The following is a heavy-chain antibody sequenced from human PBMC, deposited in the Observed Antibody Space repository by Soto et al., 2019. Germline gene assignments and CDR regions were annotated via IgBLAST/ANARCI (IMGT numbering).Heavy chain of an antibody. CDR2: IYSAGNT. CDR1: GFTVSSNY. Sequence: PGGSLRLSCAASGFTVSSNYMSWVRQAPGKGLEWISIIYSAGNTYYADSVKGRFTISRDNSKNTLYLQMNSLGAEDTAVYYCARDFVVGGPTTNYYSGLDVRGQGTTVTVSS. V-gene: IGHV3-66*01. CDR3: ARDFVVGGPTTNYYSGLDV. J-gene: IGHJ6*02. D-gene: IGHD1-26*01.